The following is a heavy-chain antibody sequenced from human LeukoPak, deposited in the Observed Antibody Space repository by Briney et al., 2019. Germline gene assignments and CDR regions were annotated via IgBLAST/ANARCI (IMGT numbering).Heavy chain of an antibody. J-gene: IGHJ3*02. Sequence: AGGSLRLSCAASGFTFSSYSMNWVRQAPGKGLEWVSSISSSSSYIYYADSVKGRFTISRDNAKNSLYLQMNSLRAEDTAVYYCARDLIEYSSSSGAFDIWGQGTMVTVSS. D-gene: IGHD6-6*01. CDR1: GFTFSSYS. V-gene: IGHV3-21*01. CDR2: ISSSSSYI. CDR3: ARDLIEYSSSSGAFDI.